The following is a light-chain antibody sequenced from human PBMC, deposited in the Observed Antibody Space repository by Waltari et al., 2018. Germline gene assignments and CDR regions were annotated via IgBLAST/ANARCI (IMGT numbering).Light chain of an antibody. J-gene: IGKJ3*01. Sequence: DIVMTQSPLSLPVTPGEPASISCRSSQSLLHSNGYNYLDWYLQKPGQSPQLLIYLGSNLSSGVPDSFSGSGSGTDFTLKISRVEAEDVGVYYCMQALQTPFTFGPGTKVDIK. CDR3: MQALQTPFT. CDR1: QSLLHSNGYNY. CDR2: LGS. V-gene: IGKV2-28*01.